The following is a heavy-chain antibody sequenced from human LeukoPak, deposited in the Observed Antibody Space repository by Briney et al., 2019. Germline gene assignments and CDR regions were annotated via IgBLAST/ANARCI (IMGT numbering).Heavy chain of an antibody. CDR3: ARDASSWYY. V-gene: IGHV3-7*05. CDR2: IKQDGSEK. Sequence: GGSLRLSCAASGFTFSSYAMSWVRQAPGKGLEWVANIKQDGSEKYYVDSVKGRFTISRDNAKNSLYLQMNSLRAEDTAVYYCARDASSWYYWGQGALVTVSS. D-gene: IGHD2-2*01. CDR1: GFTFSSYA. J-gene: IGHJ4*02.